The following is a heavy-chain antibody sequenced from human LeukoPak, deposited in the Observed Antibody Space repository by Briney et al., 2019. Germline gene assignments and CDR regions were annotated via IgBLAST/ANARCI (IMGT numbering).Heavy chain of an antibody. CDR2: IKQDGSEK. CDR3: ARDEDDILTGYHFDY. V-gene: IGHV3-7*01. Sequence: GGSLRLSCAASGFTFSSYWMSWVRQAPGKGLEWVANIKQDGSEKYYVDSVKGRFTISRDNAKNSLYLQMNSLRAEDTAVYYCARDEDDILTGYHFDYWGQGTLVTVSS. J-gene: IGHJ4*02. CDR1: GFTFSSYW. D-gene: IGHD3-9*01.